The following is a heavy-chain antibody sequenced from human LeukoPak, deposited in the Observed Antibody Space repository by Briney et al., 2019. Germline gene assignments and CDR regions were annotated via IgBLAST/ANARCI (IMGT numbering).Heavy chain of an antibody. CDR1: GFTFSSYG. J-gene: IGHJ4*02. V-gene: IGHV3-33*01. CDR2: IWYDGNNK. D-gene: IGHD3-22*01. Sequence: HGGSLRLSCAASGFTFSSYGMHWVRQAPGKGLEWVAIIWYDGNNKYYADSVKGRFTISGDNSKNTLYLQMNSLRAEDTAVYYCARDLYYYDSSGLEFGYWGQGTLVTVSS. CDR3: ARDLYYYDSSGLEFGY.